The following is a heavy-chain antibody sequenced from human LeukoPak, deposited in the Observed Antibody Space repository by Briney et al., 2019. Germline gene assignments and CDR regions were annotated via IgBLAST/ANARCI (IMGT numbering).Heavy chain of an antibody. CDR1: GFIFNTYA. CDR2: IRGSGEST. CDR3: AKDRISYTTSPGELSH. J-gene: IGHJ4*02. V-gene: IGHV3-23*01. Sequence: PGGSLRLSCAASGFIFNTYAMSWVRQAPGKGLEWVSTIRGSGESTHYADSVQGRFTISRDNSLYTVYLQMDSPRGDDTAVYYCAKDRISYTTSPGELSHWGQGTLVIVSS. D-gene: IGHD3-10*01.